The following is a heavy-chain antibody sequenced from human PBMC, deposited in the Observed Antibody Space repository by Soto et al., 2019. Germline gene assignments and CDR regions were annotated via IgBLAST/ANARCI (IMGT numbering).Heavy chain of an antibody. V-gene: IGHV3-23*03. D-gene: IGHD4-17*01. Sequence: GGSLRLSCAASGFSVSSNYMSWVRQAPGKGLEWVSSIGSDTSYIYYADSVKGRFTISRDKSKNTVFLQMNSLRADDTAVYHCAKDPNGDYVGAFDSWGQGALVTVSS. J-gene: IGHJ4*02. CDR2: IGSDTSYI. CDR3: AKDPNGDYVGAFDS. CDR1: GFSVSSNY.